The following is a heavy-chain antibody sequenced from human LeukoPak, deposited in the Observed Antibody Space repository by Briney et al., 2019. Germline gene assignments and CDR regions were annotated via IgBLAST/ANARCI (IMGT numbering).Heavy chain of an antibody. CDR1: GFTFSSYG. J-gene: IGHJ6*03. CDR2: ISYDGSNK. D-gene: IGHD2-21*01. Sequence: GGSLRLSCAASGFTFSSYGMHWVRQAPGKGLEGVAVISYDGSNKYYADSVKGRFTISRDNSKNTLYLQMNSLRAEDTAVYYCAKGLIADYYMDVWGKGTTVTVSS. V-gene: IGHV3-30*18. CDR3: AKGLIADYYMDV.